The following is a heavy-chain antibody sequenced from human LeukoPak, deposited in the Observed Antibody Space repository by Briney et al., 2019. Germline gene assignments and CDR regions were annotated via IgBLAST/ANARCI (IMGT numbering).Heavy chain of an antibody. CDR2: ISSSGSTI. Sequence: GGSLRLSCAASGFTFSDYYMSWIRQAPGKGLEWVSYISSSGSTIYYADSVKGRFTISRDNAKNSLYLQMSSLRAEDTAVYYCARIEAYCGSGGCYEGFDSWGQGTLVTVSS. CDR1: GFTFSDYY. J-gene: IGHJ4*02. V-gene: IGHV3-11*04. CDR3: ARIEAYCGSGGCYEGFDS. D-gene: IGHD2-15*01.